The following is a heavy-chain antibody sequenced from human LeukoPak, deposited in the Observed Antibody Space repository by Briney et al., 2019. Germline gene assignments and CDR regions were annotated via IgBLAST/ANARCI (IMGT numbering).Heavy chain of an antibody. CDR3: ASRGRTGTTLYY. J-gene: IGHJ4*02. D-gene: IGHD1-1*01. CDR1: GGSFSGYY. CDR2: INHSGGT. Sequence: SETLSLTCAVYGGSFSGYYWSWIRQPPGKGLEWIGEINHSGGTNYNPSLKSRVTISVDTSKNQFSLKLSSVTAADTAVYYCASRGRTGTTLYYWGQGTLVTVSS. V-gene: IGHV4-34*01.